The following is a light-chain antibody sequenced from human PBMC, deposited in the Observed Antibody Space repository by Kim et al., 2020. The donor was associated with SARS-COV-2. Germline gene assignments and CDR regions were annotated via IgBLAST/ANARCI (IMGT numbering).Light chain of an antibody. CDR2: EDT. CDR3: QAWDRNNVV. J-gene: IGLJ2*01. Sequence: SVSPGTTGIITCSGDKLDDKYVYWYQQKTGQSPVVVIYEDTRRPSGIPERFAGSNSGDTATLTISGTQAMDEAMYYCQAWDRNNVVFGGGTQLTVL. V-gene: IGLV3-1*01. CDR1: KLDDKY.